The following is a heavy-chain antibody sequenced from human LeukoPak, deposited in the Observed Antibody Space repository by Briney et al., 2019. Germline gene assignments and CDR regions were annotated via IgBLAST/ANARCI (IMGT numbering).Heavy chain of an antibody. CDR2: IIPILGIA. V-gene: IGHV1-69*04. CDR1: GGTFSSYA. D-gene: IGHD6-13*01. Sequence: ASVKVSCKASGGTFSSYAISWVRQDPGQGLEWMGRIIPILGIANYAQKFQGRVTITADKSTSTTYMELSSLRSEDTAVYYCARAEYSSSWYLNFYYYYYGMDVWGQGTTVTVSS. J-gene: IGHJ6*02. CDR3: ARAEYSSSWYLNFYYYYYGMDV.